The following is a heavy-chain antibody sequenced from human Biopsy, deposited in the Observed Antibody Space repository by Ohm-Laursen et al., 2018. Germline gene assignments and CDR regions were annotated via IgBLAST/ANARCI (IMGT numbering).Heavy chain of an antibody. CDR3: ASRSLFFRYFAS. Sequence: TLSLTCAVSGGSISSFYWTWIRQPPGKGLEWIGSIYHGSGTSYNPSVEIRVAITLDKAKNEFSLRIDSVTAADTAVYYCASRSLFFRYFASWGQGTPVTVSS. CDR2: IYHGSGT. CDR1: GGSISSFY. J-gene: IGHJ4*02. V-gene: IGHV4-59*12. D-gene: IGHD3-9*01.